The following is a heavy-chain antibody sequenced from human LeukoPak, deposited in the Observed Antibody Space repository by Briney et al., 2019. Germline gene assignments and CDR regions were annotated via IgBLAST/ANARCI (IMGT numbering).Heavy chain of an antibody. CDR1: GGTFSSYA. D-gene: IGHD6-6*01. CDR3: AREGSSSFPSATYFDY. V-gene: IGHV1-69*01. Sequence: GSSVKVSCKASGGTFSSYAISWVRQAPGQGLEWMGGIIPIFGTANYAQKFQGRVTITADESTSTAYMELSSLRSEDTAVYYCAREGSSSFPSATYFDYWGQGTLVTVSS. J-gene: IGHJ4*02. CDR2: IIPIFGTA.